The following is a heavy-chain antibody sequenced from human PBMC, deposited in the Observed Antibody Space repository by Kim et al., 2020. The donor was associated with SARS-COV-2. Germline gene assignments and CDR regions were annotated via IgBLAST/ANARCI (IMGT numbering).Heavy chain of an antibody. Sequence: GGSLRLSCAASGFTFGSYAMSWVRQAPGMGLEWVSAISGSGASPFYADYVRGRFTISRDNSKHTLYLQMNSLRGEDTAVYYCAKGYGSGTYVSENWGQGTLVTVSS. J-gene: IGHJ4*02. V-gene: IGHV3-23*01. CDR2: ISGSGASP. D-gene: IGHD3-10*01. CDR1: GFTFGSYA. CDR3: AKGYGSGTYVSEN.